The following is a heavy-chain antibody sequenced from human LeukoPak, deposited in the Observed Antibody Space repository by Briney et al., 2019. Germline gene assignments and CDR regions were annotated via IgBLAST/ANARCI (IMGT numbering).Heavy chain of an antibody. CDR2: IIPILGIA. J-gene: IGHJ4*02. CDR3: AREPDSGIYFDY. CDR1: GGTFSSYA. V-gene: IGHV1-69*04. D-gene: IGHD1-14*01. Sequence: SAKVSCKASGGTFSSYAISWVRQAPGQGLEWMGRIIPILGIANYAQKFQGRVTITADKSTSTAYMELSSLRSEDTAVYYCAREPDSGIYFDYWGQGTLVTVSS.